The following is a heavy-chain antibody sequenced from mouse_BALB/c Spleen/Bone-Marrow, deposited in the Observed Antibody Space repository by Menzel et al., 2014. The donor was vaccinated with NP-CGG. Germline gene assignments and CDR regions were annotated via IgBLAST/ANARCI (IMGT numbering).Heavy chain of an antibody. CDR2: INPNNGGT. V-gene: IGHV1-18*01. D-gene: IGHD2-1*01. J-gene: IGHJ4*01. CDR3: ARDGNYAMDY. Sequence: VQLQQSGPELVKPGASVKISCKTSGYTFTEYTMHWVKQSHGKSLEWIGVINPNNGGTTYKQKFKDKATLTVDKSSGTAYMEFRGLTSEDSAVYYCARDGNYAMDYWGQGTSVTVSS. CDR1: GYTFTEYT.